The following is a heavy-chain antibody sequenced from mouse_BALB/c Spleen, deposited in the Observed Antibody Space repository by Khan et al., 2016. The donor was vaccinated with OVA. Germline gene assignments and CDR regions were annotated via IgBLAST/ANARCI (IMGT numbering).Heavy chain of an antibody. Sequence: QIQLVQSGAELARPGAPVKMSCKASGYTFTSYTIHWIKLRPGQGLEWIGFINPSNGYTNYNQKFKDKATLTADKSSTTVYMQLSSLTSDDSAVYNCVRDGAYHRNDGWFAYWGQGTLVTVSA. CDR2: INPSNGYT. J-gene: IGHJ3*01. V-gene: IGHV1-4*01. CDR3: VRDGAYHRNDGWFAY. D-gene: IGHD2-14*01. CDR1: GYTFTSYT.